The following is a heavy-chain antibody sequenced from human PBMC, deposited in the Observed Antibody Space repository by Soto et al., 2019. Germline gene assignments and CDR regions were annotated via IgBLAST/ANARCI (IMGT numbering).Heavy chain of an antibody. CDR3: ARSDYDILTGYYHYYYYYGMDV. V-gene: IGHV1-69*12. CDR2: IIPIFGTA. CDR1: GGTFSSYA. D-gene: IGHD3-9*01. Sequence: QVQLVQSGAEVKKPGSSVKVSCKASGGTFSSYAISWVRQAPGQGLEWIGGIIPIFGTANYAQKFQGRVTITADESTSTAYMELSSLRSEDTAVYYCARSDYDILTGYYHYYYYYGMDVWGQGTTVTVSS. J-gene: IGHJ6*02.